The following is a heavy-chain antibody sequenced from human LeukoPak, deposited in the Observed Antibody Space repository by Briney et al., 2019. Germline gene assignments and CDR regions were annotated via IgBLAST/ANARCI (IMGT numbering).Heavy chain of an antibody. J-gene: IGHJ4*02. Sequence: GGSLRLSCAASGFTFSSYAMNWVRQAPGKGLEWVSISGSGGDTYYADSVKGRFTISRDNSKNTLYLQMNSLRAENTAVYYCAKARGATYGTYYFDYWGQGTLVTVSS. CDR3: AKARGATYGTYYFDY. CDR1: GFTFSSYA. V-gene: IGHV3-23*01. D-gene: IGHD4/OR15-4a*01. CDR2: SGSGGDT.